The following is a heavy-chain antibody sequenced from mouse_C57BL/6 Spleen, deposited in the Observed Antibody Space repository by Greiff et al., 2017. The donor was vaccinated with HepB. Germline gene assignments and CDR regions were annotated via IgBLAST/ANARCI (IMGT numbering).Heavy chain of an antibody. V-gene: IGHV3-6*01. CDR1: GYSITSGYY. D-gene: IGHD1-1*01. J-gene: IGHJ2*01. CDR3: AREDYGSLGYFDY. CDR2: ISYDGSN. Sequence: EVKLQESGPGLVKPSQSLSLTCSVTGYSITSGYYWNWIRQFPGNKLEWMGYISYDGSNNYNPSLKNRISITRDTSKNQFFLKLNSVTTEDTATYYCAREDYGSLGYFDYWGQGTTLTVSS.